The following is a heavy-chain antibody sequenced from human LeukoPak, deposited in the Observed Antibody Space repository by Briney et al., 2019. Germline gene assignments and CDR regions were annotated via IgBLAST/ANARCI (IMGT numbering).Heavy chain of an antibody. CDR2: IWYDGSNK. CDR1: GFTFSSYG. D-gene: IGHD3-22*01. J-gene: IGHJ4*02. CDR3: ARVTLDYYDSSGPLDY. Sequence: PGGSLRLSCAASGFTFSSYGMHWVRQAPGKGLEWEAVIWYDGSNKYYADSVKGRFTISRDNSKNTLYLQMNSLRAEDTAVYYCARVTLDYYDSSGPLDYWGQGTLVTVSS. V-gene: IGHV3-33*01.